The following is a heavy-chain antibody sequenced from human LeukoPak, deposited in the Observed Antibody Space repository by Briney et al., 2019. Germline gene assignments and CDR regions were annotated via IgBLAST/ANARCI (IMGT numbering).Heavy chain of an antibody. CDR2: ISSSSSTI. Sequence: GGSLRLSCAASGCTFSSEEMNWVRQAPGKGLEWVSYISSSSSTIYYADSVKGRFTISRDNAKNSLYLQMNSLRAEDTAVYYCARRAGAYSHPYDYWGQGTLVTVSS. D-gene: IGHD4/OR15-4a*01. V-gene: IGHV3-48*03. J-gene: IGHJ4*02. CDR1: GCTFSSEE. CDR3: ARRAGAYSHPYDY.